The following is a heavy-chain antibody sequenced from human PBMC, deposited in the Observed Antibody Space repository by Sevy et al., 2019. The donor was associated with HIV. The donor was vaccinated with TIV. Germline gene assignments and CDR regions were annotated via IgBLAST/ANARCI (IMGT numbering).Heavy chain of an antibody. Sequence: GGSLRLSCTGSGITLSNTWMSWVRQAPGKGLEWIGRIKSKTDCGTTDNAAPVKGRLSISRDDSKNTLYLQMNSLKTEDTAVYYCTTQWFWGQGTLVTVSS. CDR1: GITLSNTW. V-gene: IGHV3-15*01. D-gene: IGHD3-22*01. CDR3: TTQWF. J-gene: IGHJ4*02. CDR2: IKSKTDCGTT.